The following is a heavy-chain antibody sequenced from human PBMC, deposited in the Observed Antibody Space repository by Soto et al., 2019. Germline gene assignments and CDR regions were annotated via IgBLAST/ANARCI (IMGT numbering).Heavy chain of an antibody. Sequence: QVQLVQSGAEVKKPGSSVKVSCKASGGTFSSYAISWVRQAPGQGLEWMGGIIPIFGTANYAQKFQGRVTIPADKSPSTANRGLSSLRSEDTAVYYCAREGAEAGIRSGCFDPWGQGPRSPSPQ. J-gene: IGHJ5*02. D-gene: IGHD6-13*01. CDR1: GGTFSSYA. CDR3: AREGAEAGIRSGCFDP. V-gene: IGHV1-69*06. CDR2: IIPIFGTA.